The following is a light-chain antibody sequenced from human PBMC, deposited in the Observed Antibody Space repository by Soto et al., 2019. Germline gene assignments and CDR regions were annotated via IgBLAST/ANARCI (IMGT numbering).Light chain of an antibody. V-gene: IGKV3-15*01. J-gene: IGKJ1*01. CDR1: QSVSSN. Sequence: EVVLTPSPGTLSLSPGERATLSCRASQSVSSNLAWYQQKPGQAPRLLIYGASTRATGIPARFSGSGSGTEFTLTISSLQPDDFATYYCQHYNSYSEAFGQGTKVDIK. CDR2: GAS. CDR3: QHYNSYSEA.